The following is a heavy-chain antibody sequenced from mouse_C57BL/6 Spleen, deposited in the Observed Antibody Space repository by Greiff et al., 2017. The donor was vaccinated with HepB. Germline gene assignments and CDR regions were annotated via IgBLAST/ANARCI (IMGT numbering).Heavy chain of an antibody. D-gene: IGHD2-4*01. CDR3: ARLGYDYDLFDY. V-gene: IGHV1-20*01. J-gene: IGHJ2*01. CDR1: GYSFTGYF. CDR2: INPYNGDT. Sequence: EVQLQQSGPELVKPGDSVKISCKASGYSFTGYFMNWVMQSHGKSLEWIGRINPYNGDTFYNQKFKGKATLTVDKSSSTAHMELRSLTSEDSAVYYCARLGYDYDLFDYWGQGTTLTVSS.